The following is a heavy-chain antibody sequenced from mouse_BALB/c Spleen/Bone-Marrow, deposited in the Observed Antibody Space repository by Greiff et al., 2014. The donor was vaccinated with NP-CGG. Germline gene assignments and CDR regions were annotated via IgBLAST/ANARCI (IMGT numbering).Heavy chain of an antibody. D-gene: IGHD1-1*01. CDR3: APYYYGRWFAN. V-gene: IGHV14-3*02. J-gene: IGHJ3*01. CDR2: IDPANGNI. CDR1: GFNIKDTY. Sequence: EVQLQQSGAELVKPGASVKLSCTASGFNIKDTYMHWVKQRPEQGLEWIGRIDPANGNIKYDPKFQGRATITADTSSNTAYLQLSSLTSEDTAVYYCAPYYYGRWFANWGQRTLVPVSA.